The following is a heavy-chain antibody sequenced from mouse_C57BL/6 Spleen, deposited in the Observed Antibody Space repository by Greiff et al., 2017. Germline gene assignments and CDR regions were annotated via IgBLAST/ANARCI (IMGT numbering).Heavy chain of an antibody. Sequence: QVQLQQPGAELVKPGASVKMSCKASGYTFTSYWITWVKQRPGQGLEWIGDIYPGSGSTTYNEKFKSKATLTVDTSSSTAYMQLSSLTSEDSAVYYCARRQLPNYYAMDYWGQGTSVTVSS. V-gene: IGHV1-55*01. CDR2: IYPGSGST. D-gene: IGHD5-5*01. CDR3: ARRQLPNYYAMDY. J-gene: IGHJ4*01. CDR1: GYTFTSYW.